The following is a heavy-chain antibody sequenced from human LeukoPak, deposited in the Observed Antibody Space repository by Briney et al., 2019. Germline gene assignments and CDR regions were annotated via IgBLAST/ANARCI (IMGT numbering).Heavy chain of an antibody. Sequence: GGGLRLSCAASGYTLSTYEMNWVRQAPAEGVDGVSYITTSGSTMSYADSVKGRFTISRDNAKNSLYLQMNGLRAEDTAVYYCARRDFYDTTGYLFDYWGQGTLVTVSS. CDR3: ARRDFYDTTGYLFDY. CDR1: GYTLSTYE. V-gene: IGHV3-48*03. D-gene: IGHD3-22*01. J-gene: IGHJ4*02. CDR2: ITTSGSTM.